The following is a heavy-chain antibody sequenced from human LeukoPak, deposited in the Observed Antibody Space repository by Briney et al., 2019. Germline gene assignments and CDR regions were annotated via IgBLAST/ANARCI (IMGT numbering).Heavy chain of an antibody. D-gene: IGHD3-10*01. J-gene: IGHJ4*02. Sequence: PSQTLSLTCTVSGGSISSGDYYWSWIRQPPGKGLEWIGYIYYSGSTYYNPSLKIRVTISVDTSKNQFSLKLSSVTAADTAVYYCARAEYYYGSGSYFGDFDYWGQGTLVTVSS. CDR2: IYYSGST. CDR3: ARAEYYYGSGSYFGDFDY. CDR1: GGSISSGDYY. V-gene: IGHV4-30-4*08.